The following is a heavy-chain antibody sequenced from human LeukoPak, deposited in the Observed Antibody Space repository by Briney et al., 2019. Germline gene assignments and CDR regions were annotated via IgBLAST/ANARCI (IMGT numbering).Heavy chain of an antibody. V-gene: IGHV3-23*01. CDR1: GFTFSSYA. CDR2: ISGSGGST. J-gene: IGHJ4*02. D-gene: IGHD2-15*01. Sequence: GGSLRLSCAASGFTFSSYAMSWVRQAPGKGLEWVSAISGSGGSTYYADSVKGRFTVSRDNSKNTLYLQMNSLRADDTAVYYCAKDRRGDCSGGSCHYLNYWGQGNLVSVSS. CDR3: AKDRRGDCSGGSCHYLNY.